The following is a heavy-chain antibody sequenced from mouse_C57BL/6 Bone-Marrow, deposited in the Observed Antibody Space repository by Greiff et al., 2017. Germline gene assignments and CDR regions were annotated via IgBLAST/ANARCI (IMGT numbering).Heavy chain of an antibody. CDR3: ERGDDYDFFDY. V-gene: IGHV5-4*03. CDR2: ISDGGSYT. CDR1: GFTFSSYA. D-gene: IGHD2-4*01. J-gene: IGHJ2*01. Sequence: EVKLVESGGGLVKPGGSLKLSCAASGFTFSSYAMSWVRQTPEKRLEWVATISDGGSYTYYPDNVKGRFTISRDNAKNTLYLQMSHLKCEDTAISYCERGDDYDFFDYWGQGTTLTVSA.